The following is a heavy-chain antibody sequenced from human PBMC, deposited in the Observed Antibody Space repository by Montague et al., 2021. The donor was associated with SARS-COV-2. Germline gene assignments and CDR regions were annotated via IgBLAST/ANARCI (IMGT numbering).Heavy chain of an antibody. CDR2: ISYDGSIK. J-gene: IGHJ6*02. CDR1: GFTFNNFA. CDR3: AKNRDIFWFGEGRDSMDV. V-gene: IGHV3-30*18. Sequence: SLRLSCAASGFTFNNFALHWVRQAPGKGLEWVAVISYDGSIKYYADSLRGRFTISRDSSQKTLYLQMNSLSGEDTAVYYCAKNRDIFWFGEGRDSMDVWGQGTTVIVSS. D-gene: IGHD3-10*01.